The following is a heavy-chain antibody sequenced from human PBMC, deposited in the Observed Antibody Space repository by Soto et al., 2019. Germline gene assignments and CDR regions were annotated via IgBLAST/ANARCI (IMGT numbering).Heavy chain of an antibody. CDR3: ARVGFGVVRAPPYWYYGMDV. Sequence: LTCAVYGGSFSGYYWSWIRQPPGKGLEWIGEINHSGSTNYNPSLKSRVTISVDTSKNQFSLKLSSVTAADTAVYYCARVGFGVVRAPPYWYYGMDVWGQGTTVTVSS. CDR1: GGSFSGYY. J-gene: IGHJ6*02. D-gene: IGHD3-3*01. V-gene: IGHV4-34*01. CDR2: INHSGST.